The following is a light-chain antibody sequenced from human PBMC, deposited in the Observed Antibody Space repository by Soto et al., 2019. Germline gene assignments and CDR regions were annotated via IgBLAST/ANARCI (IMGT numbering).Light chain of an antibody. CDR1: QSLSNTY. J-gene: IGKJ4*01. CDR2: GAS. CDR3: HQDFDLPLT. V-gene: IGKV3D-7*01. Sequence: EIVMTQSPVTLSLSPGDRATLSCRASQSLSNTYISWYQQKPGQAPRLLIYGASTRATGISARFSGSGSGTDLPLTISSLQPEDFALYYCHQDFDLPLTFGGGTKVEIK.